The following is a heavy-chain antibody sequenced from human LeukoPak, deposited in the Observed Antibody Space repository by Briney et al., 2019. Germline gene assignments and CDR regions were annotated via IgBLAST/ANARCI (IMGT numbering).Heavy chain of an antibody. CDR2: IYYSGST. CDR1: GGSISSGGYY. Sequence: TSETLSLTCTVSGGSISSGGYYWSWIRQHPGKGLEWIGYIYYSGSTYYNPSLKSRVTISVDTSKNQFSLKLSSVTAADTAVYYCARDAGGPHDYWGQGTLVTVSS. V-gene: IGHV4-31*03. J-gene: IGHJ4*02. D-gene: IGHD3-10*01. CDR3: ARDAGGPHDY.